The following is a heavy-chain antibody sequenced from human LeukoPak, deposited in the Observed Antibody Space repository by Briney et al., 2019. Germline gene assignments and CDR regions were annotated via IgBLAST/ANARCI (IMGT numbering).Heavy chain of an antibody. CDR1: GFTFSSYS. Sequence: HPGGSLRLSCAASGFTFSSYSMNWVRQAPGKGLEWVGFIASKTYGGTAEYAASVKGRFTISRDDSKSIAYLQMNSLKTEDTAVYFCSRDQTPYYWGQGTLVTVSS. J-gene: IGHJ4*02. CDR2: IASKTYGGTA. CDR3: SRDQTPYY. V-gene: IGHV3-49*04.